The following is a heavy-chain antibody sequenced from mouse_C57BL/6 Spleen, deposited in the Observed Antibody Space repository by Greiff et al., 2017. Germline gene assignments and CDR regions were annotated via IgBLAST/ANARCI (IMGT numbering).Heavy chain of an antibody. CDR1: GFTFTDYY. CDR2: IRNKANGYTT. V-gene: IGHV7-3*01. CDR3: ARYMGSSGYVYFDY. D-gene: IGHD3-2*02. J-gene: IGHJ2*01. Sequence: EVHLVESGGGLVQPGGSLSLSCAASGFTFTDYYMSWVRQPPGKALEWLGFIRNKANGYTTEYSASVKGRFTISRDNSQSILYLQMNALRAEDSATYYCARYMGSSGYVYFDYWGQGTTLTVSS.